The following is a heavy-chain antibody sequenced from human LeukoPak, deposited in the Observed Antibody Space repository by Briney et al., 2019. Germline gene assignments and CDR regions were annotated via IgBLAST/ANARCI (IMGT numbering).Heavy chain of an antibody. CDR3: ARAGIVNALDY. CDR2: IWYDGSNT. J-gene: IGHJ4*02. CDR1: GYTFSIYG. Sequence: GMSLRLSCAASGYTFSIYGMNWVRQAPGKELEWVAIIWYDGSNTYFAESVMGRFSISKDNFKNTVYLQMNSLKIEDTGVYYCARAGIVNALDYWGQGAQVTVSS. D-gene: IGHD2/OR15-2a*01. V-gene: IGHV3-33*01.